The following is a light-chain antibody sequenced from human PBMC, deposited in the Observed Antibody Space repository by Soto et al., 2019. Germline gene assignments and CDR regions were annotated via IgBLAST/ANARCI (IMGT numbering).Light chain of an antibody. J-gene: IGKJ1*01. Sequence: IQFTQPPSSLSASGGDRVTITCRASQGIGSYLVWYQQKPGKAPNLLIYAASTLQSGVPSRFSGSGSGTEFTLTISSLQPDDFATYYCQHYNSYSEAFGQGTKVDIK. CDR2: AAS. V-gene: IGKV1-9*01. CDR1: QGIGSY. CDR3: QHYNSYSEA.